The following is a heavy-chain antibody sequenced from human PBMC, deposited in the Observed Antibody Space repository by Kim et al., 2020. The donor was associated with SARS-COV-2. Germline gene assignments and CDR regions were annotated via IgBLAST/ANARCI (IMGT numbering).Heavy chain of an antibody. CDR3: AREDISWTSPFDY. CDR1: GDSINSHF. Sequence: SETLSLTCTVSGDSINSHFWNWIRQRPGKGLEWIGHISYSGATNYNPSLKSRVSISIDTSKNQFSLRLRSVTAADTAVYFCAREDISWTSPFDYWGQGALVTVSS. CDR2: ISYSGAT. V-gene: IGHV4-59*11. J-gene: IGHJ4*02. D-gene: IGHD1-1*01.